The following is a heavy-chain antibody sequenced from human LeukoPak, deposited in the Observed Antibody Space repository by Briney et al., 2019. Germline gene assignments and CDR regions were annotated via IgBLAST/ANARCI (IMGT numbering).Heavy chain of an antibody. CDR3: ARSLECGGSGCSLQH. CDR1: GGSISSSSYY. D-gene: IGHD6-19*01. J-gene: IGHJ1*01. CDR2: IYYSGST. Sequence: PSETLSLTCTVSGGSISSSSYYWGWIRQPPGKGLEWIGSIYYSGSTYYNPSLKSRVTISVDTSKNQFSLKLSSVTAADTAVYYCARSLECGGSGCSLQHWGQGTLVTVSS. V-gene: IGHV4-39*01.